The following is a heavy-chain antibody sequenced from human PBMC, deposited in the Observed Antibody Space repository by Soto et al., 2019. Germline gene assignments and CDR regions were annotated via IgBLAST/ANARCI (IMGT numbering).Heavy chain of an antibody. J-gene: IGHJ4*02. CDR3: AKDRDSEYSYGRKFDY. CDR2: IIPIFGTA. D-gene: IGHD5-18*01. CDR1: GGTFSSYA. Sequence: GASVKVSCKSSGGTFSSYAISWVRQAPGQGLEWMGGIIPIFGTANYAQKFQGRVTITADESTSTAYMELSSLRSEDTAVYYCAKDRDSEYSYGRKFDYWGQGAQVTVSS. V-gene: IGHV1-69*13.